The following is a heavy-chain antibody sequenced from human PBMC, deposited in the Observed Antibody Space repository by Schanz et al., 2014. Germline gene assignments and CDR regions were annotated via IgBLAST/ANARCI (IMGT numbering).Heavy chain of an antibody. CDR1: GYTLTAYY. V-gene: IGHV1-2*02. J-gene: IGHJ6*02. CDR3: ASDFWSGYSHYYYGLDV. Sequence: QVQLVQSGAEVKKPGASVKVSCKASGYTLTAYYMHWVRQAPGQGLEWMGWINPDSGGTHYAQKFQGRVTMTRDMSINTAYMELSRLRSDDSAVYYCASDFWSGYSHYYYGLDVWGQGTTVTVSS. CDR2: INPDSGGT. D-gene: IGHD3-3*01.